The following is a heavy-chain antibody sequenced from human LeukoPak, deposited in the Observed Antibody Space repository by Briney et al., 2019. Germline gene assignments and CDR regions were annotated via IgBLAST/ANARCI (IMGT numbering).Heavy chain of an antibody. Sequence: SETLSLTCTVSGGSVSSGSYYWSWIRQPPGKGLEWIGYIYYSGSTNYNPSLKSRATISVDTSKNQFSLKLSSVTAADTAVYYCARVGCSSTSCYFDYWGQGTLVTVSS. CDR3: ARVGCSSTSCYFDY. D-gene: IGHD2-2*01. CDR1: GGSVSSGSYY. CDR2: IYYSGST. V-gene: IGHV4-61*01. J-gene: IGHJ4*02.